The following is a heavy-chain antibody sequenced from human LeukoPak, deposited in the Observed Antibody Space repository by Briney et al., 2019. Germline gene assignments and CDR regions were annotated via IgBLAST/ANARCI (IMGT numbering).Heavy chain of an antibody. D-gene: IGHD2-2*01. Sequence: ASVKVSCKVSGYTLTELSMHWVRQALGKGLEWMGGFDPEDGETIYAQKFQGRVTMTEDTSTDTAYMELSSLRSEDTAVYYCATADCSSTSCRGAPYYYGMDVWGQGTTVTVSS. J-gene: IGHJ6*02. CDR3: ATADCSSTSCRGAPYYYGMDV. CDR2: FDPEDGET. CDR1: GYTLTELS. V-gene: IGHV1-24*01.